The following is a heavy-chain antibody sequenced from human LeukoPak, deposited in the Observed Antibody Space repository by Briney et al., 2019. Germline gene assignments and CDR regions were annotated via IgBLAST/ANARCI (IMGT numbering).Heavy chain of an antibody. CDR1: GGTSSSYT. CDR2: IIPVIRRT. D-gene: IGHD3-3*01. Sequence: SVKVSCKASGGTSSSYTIVWVRQAPGQGLELMGRIIPVIRRTHYAQKFQDRVTHTADRITTTAYMELRSLRSEDTAMYYCGRSESDFFVDYWGQGTLVTVSS. CDR3: GRSESDFFVDY. J-gene: IGHJ4*02. V-gene: IGHV1-69*02.